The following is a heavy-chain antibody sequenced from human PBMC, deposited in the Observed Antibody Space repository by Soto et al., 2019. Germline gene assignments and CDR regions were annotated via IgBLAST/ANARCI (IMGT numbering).Heavy chain of an antibody. D-gene: IGHD3-10*01. CDR3: ARGRSFSYDSTPPPMFDP. Sequence: GSLRLSCAGSGFAFSTFDIHWVRQAPGKGLEWVSGIGTLSDTFYAASVQGRFTISRQNAKNSVYLQMNSLRAGDTAFYYCARGRSFSYDSTPPPMFDPWGQGTLVTVSS. J-gene: IGHJ5*02. CDR2: IGTLSDT. CDR1: GFAFSTFD. V-gene: IGHV3-13*01.